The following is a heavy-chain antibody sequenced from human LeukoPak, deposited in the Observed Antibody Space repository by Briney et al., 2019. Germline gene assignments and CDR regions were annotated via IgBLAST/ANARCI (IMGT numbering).Heavy chain of an antibody. Sequence: PSETLSLTCTVSGGSIGSYYWSWIRQPPGKGLEWIGYIYYNGYTDYNPSLKSRVTISVDTSKNQFSLKLSSVTAAGTAVYYCARHTIHYYGSGSYYNWGFDYWGQGTLVTVSS. CDR2: IYYNGYT. V-gene: IGHV4-59*08. CDR1: GGSIGSYY. CDR3: ARHTIHYYGSGSYYNWGFDY. J-gene: IGHJ4*02. D-gene: IGHD3-10*01.